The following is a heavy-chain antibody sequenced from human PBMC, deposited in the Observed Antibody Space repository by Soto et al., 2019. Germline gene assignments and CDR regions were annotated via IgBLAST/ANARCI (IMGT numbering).Heavy chain of an antibody. CDR2: IYYSGST. D-gene: IGHD2-2*01. V-gene: IGHV4-59*08. CDR1: GDSISDDY. Sequence: PSETMSLTCTVSGDSISDDYLSWIRPPTGKALEWIGYIYYSGSTSYNPSFKSRVTISVDTSKTQFSLKLSSVTAADTAVYYCARVRTTLDFYYYYMDVWGIGTTVTVSS. CDR3: ARVRTTLDFYYYYMDV. J-gene: IGHJ6*03.